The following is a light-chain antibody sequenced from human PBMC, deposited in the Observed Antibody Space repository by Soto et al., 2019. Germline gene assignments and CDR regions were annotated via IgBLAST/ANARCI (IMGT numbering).Light chain of an antibody. J-gene: IGKJ5*01. V-gene: IGKV3-11*02. Sequence: EILLAQSPATLSLSPGERATLSCKASQDVSIFLAWYQQKPGQAPRLLIHDASNRATGVPARFSGSGSGRDFTLTITSLEPEDFATYFCQQGYDTPITFGQGTRLEIK. CDR1: QDVSIF. CDR2: DAS. CDR3: QQGYDTPIT.